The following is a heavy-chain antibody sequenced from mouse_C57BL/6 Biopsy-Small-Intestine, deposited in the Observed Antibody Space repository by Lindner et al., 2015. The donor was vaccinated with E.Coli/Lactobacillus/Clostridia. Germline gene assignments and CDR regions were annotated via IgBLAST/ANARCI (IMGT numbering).Heavy chain of an antibody. CDR2: INPSAGDT. Sequence: SVKVSCKASGCTFTACYIHWVRQAPGQGLEWMGWINPSAGDTHYAQKFQGRVTLTRDTSISTVYMELGGLISDDTAFYYRARRYGTSDYDYWGQGTLVTVSS. D-gene: IGHD2-4*01. V-gene: IGHV1-84*02. J-gene: IGHJ4*01. CDR1: GCTFTACY. CDR3: ARRYGTSDYDY.